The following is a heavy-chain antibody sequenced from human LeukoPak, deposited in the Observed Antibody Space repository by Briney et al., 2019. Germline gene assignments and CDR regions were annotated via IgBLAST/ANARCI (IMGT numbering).Heavy chain of an antibody. Sequence: GGSLRLSCAASGSTFSSYWMHWLRKDPRKGLVWVSRISTDGSSRSYADSVKGRFTISRDNGKNTLYLQMNSLRAEDTAVYYCASYLTSIPSGMDVWGQGATVTVSS. CDR2: ISTDGSSR. V-gene: IGHV3-74*01. J-gene: IGHJ6*02. D-gene: IGHD2/OR15-2a*01. CDR3: ASYLTSIPSGMDV. CDR1: GSTFSSYW.